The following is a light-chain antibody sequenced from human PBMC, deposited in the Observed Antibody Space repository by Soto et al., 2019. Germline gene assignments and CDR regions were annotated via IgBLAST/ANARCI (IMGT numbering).Light chain of an antibody. CDR3: QQYYDIAT. Sequence: DIVLTQSPDSLTVSLGERATINCKSSQSVFHSSDKRNCLAWYQKNPGQPPKLLIYWASTRESGVPDRFSGSGSGTDFTITISMLQAEDVAVYYWQQYYDIATFGPGTKVDIK. V-gene: IGKV4-1*01. CDR2: WAS. CDR1: QSVFHSSDKRNC. J-gene: IGKJ3*01.